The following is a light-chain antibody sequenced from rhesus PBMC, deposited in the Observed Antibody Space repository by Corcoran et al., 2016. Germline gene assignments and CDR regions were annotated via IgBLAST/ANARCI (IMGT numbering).Light chain of an antibody. Sequence: DIQMTQSPSSLSASVGDTVTITCRASQSFSSSLAWYQQKPGKAPKLLIYSASSFQSGVPSMFSGSKSGTDFTLHISSLQPEDIASYYCQQYYSDPPTFGGGTKVELK. J-gene: IGKJ4*01. CDR2: SAS. V-gene: IGKV1-46*01. CDR3: QQYYSDPPT. CDR1: QSFSSS.